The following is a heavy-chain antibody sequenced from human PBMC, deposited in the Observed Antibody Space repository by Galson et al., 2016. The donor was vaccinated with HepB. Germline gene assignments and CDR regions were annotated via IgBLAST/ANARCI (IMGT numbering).Heavy chain of an antibody. D-gene: IGHD3-3*01. V-gene: IGHV3-48*03. Sequence: SLRLSCAVSGFPFSSYEMNWVRQGPRKGLEWISYISTSGSTTYYADSMKGRFSISGDNAENSLFLQMNSLRAEDTAVYYCVRQDDFWARGYFDFWGQGTWVTVSS. J-gene: IGHJ4*02. CDR3: VRQDDFWARGYFDF. CDR1: GFPFSSYE. CDR2: ISTSGSTT.